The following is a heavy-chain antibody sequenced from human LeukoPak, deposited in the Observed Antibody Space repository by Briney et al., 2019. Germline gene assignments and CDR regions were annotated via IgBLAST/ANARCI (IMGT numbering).Heavy chain of an antibody. J-gene: IGHJ4*02. D-gene: IGHD2-2*01. Sequence: GASVKVSCKASGYTFTSYGISWVRQAPGQGLEWMGWISAYNGNTNYAQKLQGRVTMTTDTSTSTAYMELRSLRSDDTAVYYCAREIILGYCSSTSCPYFDYWGQGTLSPSPQ. V-gene: IGHV1-18*01. CDR1: GYTFTSYG. CDR2: ISAYNGNT. CDR3: AREIILGYCSSTSCPYFDY.